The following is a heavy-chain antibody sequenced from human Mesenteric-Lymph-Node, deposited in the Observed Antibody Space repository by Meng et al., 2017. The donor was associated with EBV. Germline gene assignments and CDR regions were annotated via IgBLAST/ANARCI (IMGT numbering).Heavy chain of an antibody. D-gene: IGHD3-3*01. CDR2: IYWDDDK. CDR3: AGWSARLEY. V-gene: IGHV2-5*02. Sequence: QITLEESGPAPVKPTQTLTLTCTFSGFSLNARGVAVAWIRQPPGKALEWLALIYWDDDKRYSPSLASRLTITKDTSTNQVVLTMTNMDPVDTGTYYCAGWSARLEYWGPGTLVTVSS. J-gene: IGHJ4*02. CDR1: GFSLNARGVA.